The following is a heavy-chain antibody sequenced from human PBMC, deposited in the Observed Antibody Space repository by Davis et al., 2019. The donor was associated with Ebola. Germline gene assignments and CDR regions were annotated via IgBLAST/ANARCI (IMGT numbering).Heavy chain of an antibody. CDR3: ARDGVEMATILSDFDY. D-gene: IGHD5-24*01. Sequence: PGGSLRLSCAASGFTFSSYAMHWVRQAPGKGLEWVAVISYDGSNKYYADSVKGRFTISRDNSKNTLYLQMNSLRAEDTAVYYCARDGVEMATILSDFDYWGQGTLVTVSS. CDR1: GFTFSSYA. J-gene: IGHJ4*02. CDR2: ISYDGSNK. V-gene: IGHV3-30-3*01.